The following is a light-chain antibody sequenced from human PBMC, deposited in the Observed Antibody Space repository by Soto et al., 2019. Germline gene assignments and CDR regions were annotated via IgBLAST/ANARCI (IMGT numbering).Light chain of an antibody. CDR3: CSYRV. V-gene: IGLV2-11*01. CDR1: SSDVGGYNY. J-gene: IGLJ2*01. Sequence: QSVLTQPRSVSGSPGQSVTISCTGTSSDVGGYNYVSWYQQHPGKAPKLMIYDVSKRPSGVPDRFSGSKSGNTASLTISGLQAEDEADYYRCSYRVFGGGTKLTVL. CDR2: DVS.